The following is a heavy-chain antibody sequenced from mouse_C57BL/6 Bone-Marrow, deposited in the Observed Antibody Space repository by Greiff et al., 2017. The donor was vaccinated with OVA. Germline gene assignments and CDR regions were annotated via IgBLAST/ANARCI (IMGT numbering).Heavy chain of an antibody. CDR2: IYPGGGYT. Sequence: VKLMESGAELVRPGTSVKMSCKASGYTFTNYWIGWAKQRPGHGLEWIGDIYPGGGYTNYNEKFKGKATLTADKSSSTAYMQFSSLTSEDSAIYYCARWGLLRDYYAMDYWGQGTSVTVSS. V-gene: IGHV1-63*01. CDR3: ARWGLLRDYYAMDY. CDR1: GYTFTNYW. D-gene: IGHD1-1*01. J-gene: IGHJ4*01.